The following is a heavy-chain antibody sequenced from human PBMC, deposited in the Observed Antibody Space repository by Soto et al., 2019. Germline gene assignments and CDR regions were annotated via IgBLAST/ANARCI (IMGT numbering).Heavy chain of an antibody. V-gene: IGHV3-48*01. J-gene: IGHJ4*02. CDR1: GFTFSSYS. CDR2: ISNSSSTI. CDR3: ANSLTTVTPGY. D-gene: IGHD4-17*01. Sequence: EVQLVESGGGLVQPGGSLRLSCAASGFTFSSYSMNWVRQAPGKGLEWVSYISNSSSTISYADSVRGRFTISRDNAKNSLYLQMNSLRAEDTAVYYCANSLTTVTPGYWGQGPLVTVSS.